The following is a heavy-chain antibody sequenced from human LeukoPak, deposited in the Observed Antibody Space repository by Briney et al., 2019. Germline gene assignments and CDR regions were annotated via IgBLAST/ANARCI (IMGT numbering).Heavy chain of an antibody. J-gene: IGHJ6*02. CDR3: AKDLRGYCSSTSCWFYYYYYGMDV. V-gene: IGHV3-30*18. CDR2: ISFDGSNK. D-gene: IGHD2-2*01. CDR1: GFTFISHG. Sequence: GRSLRLSCAASGFTFISHGMHWVRQAPCKGLAGVGVISFDGSNKYYLYSVKSRFTISRDNAKITLYLQMYSLRAEVTAGYYCAKDLRGYCSSTSCWFYYYYYGMDVWGQGTPVTVSS.